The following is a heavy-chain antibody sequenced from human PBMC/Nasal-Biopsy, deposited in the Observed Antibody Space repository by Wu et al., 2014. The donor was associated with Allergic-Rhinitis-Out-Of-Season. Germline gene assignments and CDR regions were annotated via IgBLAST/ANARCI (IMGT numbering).Heavy chain of an antibody. CDR2: IGTAGDT. J-gene: IGHJ6*03. V-gene: IGHV3-13*03. CDR3: ARSVYPLDMDV. Sequence: LRLSCAACGFTFSSYDMHWVRQATGKGLEWVSAIGTAGDTYYPGSVKGQFTISRENAKNTLYLQMNSLRVEDTAVYYCARSVYPLDMDVWSKGTTVTVSS. CDR1: GFTFSSYD. D-gene: IGHD2/OR15-2a*01.